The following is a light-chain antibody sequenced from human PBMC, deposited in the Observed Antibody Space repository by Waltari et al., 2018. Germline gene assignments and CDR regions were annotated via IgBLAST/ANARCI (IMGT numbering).Light chain of an antibody. CDR2: HAS. CDR1: QSVGKY. V-gene: IGKV3-20*01. CDR3: QKYESLPAT. Sequence: EIVLTQSPGTLSLSPGERATLSCRASQSVGKYLAWYQQRPGQAPRLLLYHASIRATGIPDGCSGRGSGTDFSLTISRLEPEDFAVYYCQKYESLPATFGQGTTVEIK. J-gene: IGKJ1*01.